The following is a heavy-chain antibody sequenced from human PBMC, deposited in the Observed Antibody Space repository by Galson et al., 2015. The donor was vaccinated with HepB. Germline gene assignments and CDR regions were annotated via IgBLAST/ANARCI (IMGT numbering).Heavy chain of an antibody. CDR1: GGSISSTSYY. J-gene: IGHJ1*01. CDR3: ARATGGVPAAALFQH. CDR2: IYYSGST. D-gene: IGHD2-2*01. Sequence: QVQLQESGPGLVMPSETLSLTCTVSGGSISSTSYYWGWIRQPPGKGLEWIGVIYYSGSTYYNPSLKSRVTISVDTSKNQFSLKVTSVTAADTAVYYCARATGGVPAAALFQHWGQGTLVTVSS. V-gene: IGHV4-39*01.